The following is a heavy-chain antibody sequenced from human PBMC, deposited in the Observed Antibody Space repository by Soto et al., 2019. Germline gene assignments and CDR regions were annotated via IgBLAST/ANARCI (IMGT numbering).Heavy chain of an antibody. V-gene: IGHV1-2*04. CDR1: GYTFTGYY. D-gene: IGHD6-19*01. CDR2: SNPNSGGT. J-gene: IGHJ3*02. CDR3: ASMSGSGWYDDAFDI. Sequence: QVQLVQSGAEVKKPGASVKVSCKASGYTFTGYYMHWVRQAPGQGLEWMGWSNPNSGGTNYAQKFQGWVTMTRDTSISTDYMELSRLRSDDTAVYYCASMSGSGWYDDAFDIWGQGTMVTVSS.